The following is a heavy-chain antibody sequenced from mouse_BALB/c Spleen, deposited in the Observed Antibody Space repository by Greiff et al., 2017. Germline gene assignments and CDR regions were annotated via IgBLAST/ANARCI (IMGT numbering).Heavy chain of an antibody. CDR1: GYSITSGYY. CDR3: ARDYYGNYVSLFAY. D-gene: IGHD2-1*01. CDR2: ISYDGSN. V-gene: IGHV3-6*02. Sequence: EVQLQQSGPGLVKPSQSLSLTCSVTGYSITSGYYWNWIRQFPGNKLEWMGYISYDGSNNYNPSLKNRISITRDTSKNQFFLKLNSVTTEDTATYYCARDYYGNYVSLFAYWGQGTLVTVSA. J-gene: IGHJ3*01.